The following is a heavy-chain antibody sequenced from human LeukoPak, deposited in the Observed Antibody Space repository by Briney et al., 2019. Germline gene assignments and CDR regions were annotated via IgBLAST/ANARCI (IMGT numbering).Heavy chain of an antibody. V-gene: IGHV4-31*03. CDR2: IYYSGST. D-gene: IGHD6-13*01. CDR1: GGSISSGGYY. Sequence: SETLSLTCTVSGGSISSGGYYWSWIRQHPGKGLEWIGYIYYSGSTYYNPSLKSRVTISVDTSKNQFSLKLSSVTAADTAVYYCARLAAAGIYYFDYWGQGTLVTVSS. CDR3: ARLAAAGIYYFDY. J-gene: IGHJ4*02.